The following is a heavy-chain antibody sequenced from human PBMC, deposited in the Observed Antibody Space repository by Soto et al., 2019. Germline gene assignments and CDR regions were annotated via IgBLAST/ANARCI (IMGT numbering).Heavy chain of an antibody. Sequence: SVKVSCKASGGTFSSCAISWVRQAPGQGLEWMGGIIPIFGTANYAQKFQGRVTITADKSTSTAYMELSSLRSEDTAVYYCARDGSGSYFYYFDYWGQGTLVTVSS. V-gene: IGHV1-69*06. J-gene: IGHJ4*02. CDR1: GGTFSSCA. D-gene: IGHD1-26*01. CDR2: IIPIFGTA. CDR3: ARDGSGSYFYYFDY.